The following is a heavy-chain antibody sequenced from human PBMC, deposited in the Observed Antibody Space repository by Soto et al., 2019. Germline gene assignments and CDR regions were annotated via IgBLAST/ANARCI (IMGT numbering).Heavy chain of an antibody. CDR1: GYTFTSYG. CDR3: ARSITMVRGVIMSFDY. D-gene: IGHD3-10*01. J-gene: IGHJ4*02. CDR2: ISAYNGNT. Sequence: ASVKVSCKASGYTFTSYGISWVRQAPGQGLEWMGWISAYNGNTNYAQKLQGRVTMTTDTSTSTAYMELRSLRSDDTAVYYCARSITMVRGVIMSFDYWGQGTLVTVSS. V-gene: IGHV1-18*01.